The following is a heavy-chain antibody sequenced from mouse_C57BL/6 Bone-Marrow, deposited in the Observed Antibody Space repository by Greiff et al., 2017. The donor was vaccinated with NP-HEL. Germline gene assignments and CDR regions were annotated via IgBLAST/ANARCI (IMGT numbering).Heavy chain of an antibody. D-gene: IGHD1-1*01. V-gene: IGHV5-4*01. Sequence: DVQLQESGGGLVKPGGSLKLSCAASGFTFSSYAMSWVRQTPEKRLEWVATISDGGSYTYYPDNVKGRFTISRDNAKNNLYLQMSHLKSEDTAMYYCARDYYALRAWFAYWGQGTLVTVSA. CDR3: ARDYYALRAWFAY. J-gene: IGHJ3*01. CDR1: GFTFSSYA. CDR2: ISDGGSYT.